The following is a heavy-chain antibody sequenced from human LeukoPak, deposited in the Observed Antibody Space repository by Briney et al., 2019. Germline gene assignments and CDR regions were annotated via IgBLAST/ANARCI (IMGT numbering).Heavy chain of an antibody. CDR2: INPNSGGT. CDR1: GYTFTGYY. J-gene: IGHJ4*02. D-gene: IGHD3-10*01. CDR3: ARDSGRYYYDFDY. V-gene: IGHV1-2*02. Sequence: RASVKVSRKASGYTFTGYYMHWVRQAPGQGLEWMGWINPNSGGTNYAQKFQGRVTMTRDTSISTAYMELSRLRSDDTAVYYCARDSGRYYYDFDYWGQGTLVTVSS.